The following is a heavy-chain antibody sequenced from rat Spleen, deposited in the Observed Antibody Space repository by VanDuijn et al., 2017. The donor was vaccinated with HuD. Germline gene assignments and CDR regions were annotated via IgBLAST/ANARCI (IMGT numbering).Heavy chain of an antibody. CDR1: GFTFSDYY. Sequence: EVQLVESGGGLVQPGRSLKLSCTASGFTFSDYYMAWVRQAPKKGLEWVASISFGGSGSYYGDSVKGRFTISRDNAKSTLYLQMNSLRSEDTATYYCARHSSTYYVMDAWGQGASVTVSA. D-gene: IGHD1-2*01. CDR2: ISFGGSGS. CDR3: ARHSSTYYVMDA. V-gene: IGHV5-22*01. J-gene: IGHJ4*01.